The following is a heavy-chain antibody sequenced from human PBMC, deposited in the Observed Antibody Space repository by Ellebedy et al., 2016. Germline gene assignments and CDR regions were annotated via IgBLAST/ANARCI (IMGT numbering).Heavy chain of an antibody. Sequence: SQTLSLTCAVYGGSFSGYYWSWIRQPPGKGLEWIGEINHSGSTNYNPSLKSRVTISVDTSKNQFSLKLSSVTAADTAVYYCARVSGDLALGTYYYYGMDVWGQGTTVTVSS. CDR1: GGSFSGYY. CDR2: INHSGST. V-gene: IGHV4-34*01. CDR3: ARVSGDLALGTYYYYGMDV. J-gene: IGHJ6*02. D-gene: IGHD5-12*01.